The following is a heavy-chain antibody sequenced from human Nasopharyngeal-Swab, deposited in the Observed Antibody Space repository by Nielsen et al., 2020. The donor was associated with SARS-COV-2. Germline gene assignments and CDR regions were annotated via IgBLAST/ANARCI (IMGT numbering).Heavy chain of an antibody. CDR3: ARLGYYDILTGPKGWFDP. Sequence: GASLKISCKGSGYSFTSYWIGWVRQMPGKGLEWMGIIYPGDSDTRYSPSFQGQVTISADKSISTAYLQWSSLKASDTAMYYCARLGYYDILTGPKGWFDPWGQGTLVTVSS. CDR2: IYPGDSDT. V-gene: IGHV5-51*01. CDR1: GYSFTSYW. D-gene: IGHD3-9*01. J-gene: IGHJ5*02.